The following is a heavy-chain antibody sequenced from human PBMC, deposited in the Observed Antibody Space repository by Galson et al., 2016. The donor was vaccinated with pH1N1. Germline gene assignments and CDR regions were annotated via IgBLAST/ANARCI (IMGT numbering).Heavy chain of an antibody. CDR1: RGSISDKDYS. CDR2: ISHTGST. CDR3: ARLTGVFETADASDI. J-gene: IGHJ3*02. V-gene: IGHV4-30-2*01. Sequence: TLSLTCTLSRGSISDKDYSWSWIRQPPGKGLEWIGYISHTGSTCFNPSLKSRLTISLGGSRKQFSLKLTSVTAADTAVYYCARLTGVFETADASDIWGQGTMVTVTP. D-gene: IGHD2-8*01.